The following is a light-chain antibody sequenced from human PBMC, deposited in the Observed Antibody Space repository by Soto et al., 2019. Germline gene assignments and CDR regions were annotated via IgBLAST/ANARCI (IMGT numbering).Light chain of an antibody. CDR3: SSFRSSSTSYV. CDR1: SSDIGDSNY. CDR2: DVS. V-gene: IGLV2-14*03. J-gene: IGLJ1*01. Sequence: LTQPASVSGSPGQSITISCTGTSSDIGDSNYVSWYQQHPGEAPKLVIYDVSTRPSGVSNRFSGSKSANTASLTISGLQAEDEADYYCSSFRSSSTSYVFGTGTKVTV.